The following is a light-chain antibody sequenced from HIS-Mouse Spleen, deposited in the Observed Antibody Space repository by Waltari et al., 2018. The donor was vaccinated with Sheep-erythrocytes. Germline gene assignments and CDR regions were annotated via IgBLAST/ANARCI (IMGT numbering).Light chain of an antibody. CDR1: KLGDKY. CDR2: QVS. Sequence: SYELTQPPSVSVSPGQTASITCSGDKLGDKYACWYQQKPGQSPLLVLYQVSKRPSGIPERFSGSNSGNTATLTISGTQAMDEADYYCQAWDSSTAVFGGGTKLTVL. V-gene: IGLV3-1*01. J-gene: IGLJ2*01. CDR3: QAWDSSTAV.